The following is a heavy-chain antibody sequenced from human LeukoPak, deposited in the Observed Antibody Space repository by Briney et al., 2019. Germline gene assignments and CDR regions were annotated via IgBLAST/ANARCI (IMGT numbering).Heavy chain of an antibody. Sequence: GGSLRLSCAASGFTFSSYAMHWFRQAPGKGLEWVAVISYDGSNKYYADSVKGRFTISRDNSKNTLYLQMNSLRAEDTAVYYCARQQHITMVRADAFDIWGQGTMVTVSS. CDR2: ISYDGSNK. J-gene: IGHJ3*02. CDR1: GFTFSSYA. CDR3: ARQQHITMVRADAFDI. V-gene: IGHV3-30-3*01. D-gene: IGHD3-10*01.